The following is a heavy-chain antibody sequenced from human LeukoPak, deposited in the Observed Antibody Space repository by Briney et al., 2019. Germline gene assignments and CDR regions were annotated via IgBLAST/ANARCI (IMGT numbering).Heavy chain of an antibody. V-gene: IGHV1-8*01. Sequence: ASVKDSRKASLYTFTRYDINWVRQATGQGLEWMGWINPNSGNTGYAQKFQGRVTMTRNTSISTAYMELSSLRSEDTAVYYCARLVDYYDSSGYENAFDIRGQGTMVTVSS. CDR3: ARLVDYYDSSGYENAFDI. CDR2: INPNSGNT. J-gene: IGHJ3*02. D-gene: IGHD3-22*01. CDR1: LYTFTRYD.